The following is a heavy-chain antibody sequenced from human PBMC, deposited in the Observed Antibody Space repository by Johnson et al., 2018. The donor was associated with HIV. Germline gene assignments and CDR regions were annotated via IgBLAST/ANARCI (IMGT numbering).Heavy chain of an antibody. D-gene: IGHD6-19*01. CDR1: GFTFSSYG. CDR3: AKIGQWRERLDAFDV. CDR2: ISYDGSNK. Sequence: QVQLVESGGGLVQPGGSLRLSCAASGFTFSSYGMHWVRQAPGKGLEWVAVISYDGSNKYYADSVKGRFTISRDNSKNTLYLQMSSLRPEDTAVYYCAKIGQWRERLDAFDVWGQGTMVTVSS. V-gene: IGHV3-30*18. J-gene: IGHJ3*01.